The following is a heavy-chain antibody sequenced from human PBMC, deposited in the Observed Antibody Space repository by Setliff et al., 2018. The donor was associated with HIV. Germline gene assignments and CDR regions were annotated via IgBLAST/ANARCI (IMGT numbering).Heavy chain of an antibody. CDR3: ARILLYDSSAYFVNAFDI. J-gene: IGHJ3*02. CDR2: IYTSGST. D-gene: IGHD3-22*01. CDR1: GGSISSGSNY. V-gene: IGHV4-61*09. Sequence: SETLSLTCTVSGGSISSGSNYWSWIRQPAGKGLEWIGHIYTSGSTNYNPSLKSRVPISVDTSKNQFYLKLSSVTAADTAVYYCARILLYDSSAYFVNAFDIWGQGTVVTV.